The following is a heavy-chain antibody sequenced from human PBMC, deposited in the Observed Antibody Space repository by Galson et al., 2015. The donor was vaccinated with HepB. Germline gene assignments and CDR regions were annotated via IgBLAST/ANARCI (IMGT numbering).Heavy chain of an antibody. CDR1: GGTFSSYT. Sequence: SVKVSCKASGGTFSSYTISWVRQAPGQGLEWMGRIIPILGIANYAQKFQGRVTITADKSTSTAYMELSSLRSEDTAVYYCARDGRGKNYDSSGYYYDGYFQHWGQGTLVTVSS. CDR2: IIPILGIA. V-gene: IGHV1-69*04. J-gene: IGHJ1*01. CDR3: ARDGRGKNYDSSGYYYDGYFQH. D-gene: IGHD3-22*01.